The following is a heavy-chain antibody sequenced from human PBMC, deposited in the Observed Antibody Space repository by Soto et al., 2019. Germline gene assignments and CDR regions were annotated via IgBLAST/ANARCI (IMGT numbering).Heavy chain of an antibody. CDR1: GYTFTSYG. Sequence: QVQLVQSGAEVKKPGASVKVSCKASGYTFTSYGISWVRQAPGQGLEWMGWISAYNGNTKYAQKLQGRVTMTTDTSARPADMELRGLRSDDTAVYYCAREPHYFDYWGQGTLVTVSS. CDR3: AREPHYFDY. CDR2: ISAYNGNT. J-gene: IGHJ4*02. V-gene: IGHV1-18*01.